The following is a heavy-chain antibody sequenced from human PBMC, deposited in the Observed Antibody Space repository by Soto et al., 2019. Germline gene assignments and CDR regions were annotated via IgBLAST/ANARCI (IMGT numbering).Heavy chain of an antibody. J-gene: IGHJ3*01. D-gene: IGHD2-2*01. V-gene: IGHV5-51*01. Sequence: SLKISCKGSGYSFTSYWIGWVRQMPGKGLEWMGIIYPGDSDTRYSPSFQGQVTISADKSITTAYLQWSSLKPSDTAMYYCARPYGPLLSTSWHSYALDVWGQGTMVTVSS. CDR1: GYSFTSYW. CDR2: IYPGDSDT. CDR3: ARPYGPLLSTSWHSYALDV.